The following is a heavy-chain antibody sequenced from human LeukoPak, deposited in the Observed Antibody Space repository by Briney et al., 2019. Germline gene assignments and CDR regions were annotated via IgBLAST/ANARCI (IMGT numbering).Heavy chain of an antibody. J-gene: IGHJ4*02. V-gene: IGHV1-2*02. D-gene: IGHD4-17*01. CDR3: ARANYGDYGGAYFDY. Sequence: GASVKVSCKASGYTFTGYFMYWVRQAPRQRREWVGWINPHSGGTNNAQKFQGGDTLTRDTSISTAYMERSRLRSDDTAVYYCARANYGDYGGAYFDYWGQGTLVTVSS. CDR1: GYTFTGYF. CDR2: INPHSGGT.